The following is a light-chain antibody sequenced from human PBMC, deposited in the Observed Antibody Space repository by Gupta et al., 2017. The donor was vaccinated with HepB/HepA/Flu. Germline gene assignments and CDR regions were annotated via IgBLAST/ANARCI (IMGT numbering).Light chain of an antibody. Sequence: XQXXSVSXXPGQSITISXTGTNSDFGGYNFVSWYQQHPGKAPKLIIYDVINRPSGASNRFSGSKSGNTASLTISGLQAEDEGDYYCTSYTSTEYVFGTGTKVTVL. CDR3: TSYTSTEYV. CDR2: DVI. V-gene: IGLV2-14*03. CDR1: NSDFGGYNF. J-gene: IGLJ1*01.